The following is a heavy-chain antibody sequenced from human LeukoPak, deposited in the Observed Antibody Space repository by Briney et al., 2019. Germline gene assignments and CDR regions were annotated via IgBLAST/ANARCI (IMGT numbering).Heavy chain of an antibody. D-gene: IGHD3-22*01. CDR2: ISGSGGST. J-gene: IGHJ4*02. Sequence: PGGSLRLSCAASGFPFDDYGMTWVRQAPGKGLEWVSAISGSGGSTYYADSVKGRFTISRDNSKNTLYLQMNSLRAEDTAVYYCAKVAFGIVVVSSWDYWGQGTLVTVSS. V-gene: IGHV3-23*01. CDR1: GFPFDDYG. CDR3: AKVAFGIVVVSSWDY.